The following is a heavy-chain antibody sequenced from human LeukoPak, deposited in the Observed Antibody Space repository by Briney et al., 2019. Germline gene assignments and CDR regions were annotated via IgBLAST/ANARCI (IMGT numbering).Heavy chain of an antibody. J-gene: IGHJ6*03. V-gene: IGHV3-33*06. D-gene: IGHD4-11*01. CDR3: AKDGDDYTKSYYNYMDV. CDR2: IWHDGSNK. Sequence: GGSLRLSCEASGFTFSSYGMHWVRQAPGKGLEWVAVIWHDGSNKYYADFVRGRFTISRDNSKNTLYLQMNSLIGEDTAVFYCAKDGDDYTKSYYNYMDVWGKGTTVTVSS. CDR1: GFTFSSYG.